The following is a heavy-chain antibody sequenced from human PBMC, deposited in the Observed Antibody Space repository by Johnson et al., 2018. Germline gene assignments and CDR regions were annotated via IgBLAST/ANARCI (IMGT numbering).Heavy chain of an antibody. J-gene: IGHJ6*03. D-gene: IGHD3-3*01. Sequence: QVQLQESGPGLVKPSETLSLTCTVSGGSISSYYWSWIRQPPGKGLEWIGYIYYSGSTNDNPSLKGRVTISVDPSKNQFSLKLSSVTAADTAVYYCARQTPGITIFGSPYYMDVWGKGTTVTVSS. CDR2: IYYSGST. V-gene: IGHV4-59*01. CDR3: ARQTPGITIFGSPYYMDV. CDR1: GGSISSYY.